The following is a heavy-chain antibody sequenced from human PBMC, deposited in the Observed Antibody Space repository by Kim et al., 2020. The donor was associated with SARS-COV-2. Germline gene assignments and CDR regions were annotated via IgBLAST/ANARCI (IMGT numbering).Heavy chain of an antibody. J-gene: IGHJ4*02. V-gene: IGHV3-23*01. CDR2: ISGSGGST. CDR3: AKRGGLARQRHYYFDY. Sequence: GGSLRLSCAASGFTFSSYAMSWVRQAPGKGLEWVSAISGSGGSTYYADSVKGRFTISRDNSKNTLYLQMNSLRAEDTAVYYCAKRGGLARQRHYYFDYWGQGTLVTVSS. D-gene: IGHD3-3*02. CDR1: GFTFSSYA.